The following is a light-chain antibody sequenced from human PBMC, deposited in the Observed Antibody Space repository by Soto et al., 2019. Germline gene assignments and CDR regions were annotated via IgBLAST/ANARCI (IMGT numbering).Light chain of an antibody. V-gene: IGKV1-17*01. CDR3: LHHNDYPPT. J-gene: IGKJ1*01. CDR1: QDIRND. Sequence: DIQMTQSPSSLSASVGDRVTITCRASQDIRNDLGWFQQKPGKAPKHLIYAASSLKSGVPSSFRSSRSATQFTLTISSLQPEDYATYYYLHHNDYPPTFDHVTKVEI. CDR2: AAS.